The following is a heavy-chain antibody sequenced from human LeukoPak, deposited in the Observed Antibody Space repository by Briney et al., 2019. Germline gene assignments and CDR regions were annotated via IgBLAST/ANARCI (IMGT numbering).Heavy chain of an antibody. J-gene: IGHJ4*02. CDR3: ASLGSSTSWYFDY. CDR2: INPNSGGT. V-gene: IGHV1-2*02. D-gene: IGHD2-2*01. Sequence: ASVKVSCKASGYTFTGYYMHWVRQALGQGLEWMGWINPNSGGTNYAQKFQGRVTMTRDTSISTAYMELSRLRSDDTAVYYCASLGSSTSWYFDYWGQGTLVTVSS. CDR1: GYTFTGYY.